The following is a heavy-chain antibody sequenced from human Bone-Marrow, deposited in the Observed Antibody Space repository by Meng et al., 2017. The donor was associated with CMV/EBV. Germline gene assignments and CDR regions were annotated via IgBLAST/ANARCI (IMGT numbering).Heavy chain of an antibody. CDR2: IIPMFKTP. Sequence: SVKVSCKTSEATFKSYAINWVRLSPGQGLEWMGGIIPMFKTPTYAQNFQGRITITTDEFTSTAYMELRGLRSDDTAVYYCARSGKGVPAAIPWFDPWGQGTLVTVSS. V-gene: IGHV1-69*05. D-gene: IGHD2-2*02. J-gene: IGHJ5*02. CDR3: ARSGKGVPAAIPWFDP. CDR1: EATFKSYA.